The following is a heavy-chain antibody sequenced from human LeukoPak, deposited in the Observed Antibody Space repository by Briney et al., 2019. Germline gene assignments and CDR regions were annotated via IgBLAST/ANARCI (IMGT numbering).Heavy chain of an antibody. CDR1: GFTFSSYS. J-gene: IGHJ4*02. Sequence: GGSLRLSCAASGFTFSSYSMNWVRQAPGKGLEWVSSISSSSSYIYYADSVKGRFTISRDNAMNSLYLQMNSLRAEDTAVYYCARVTHHMVRGVIDYWGQGTLVTVSS. V-gene: IGHV3-21*01. CDR2: ISSSSSYI. D-gene: IGHD3-10*01. CDR3: ARVTHHMVRGVIDY.